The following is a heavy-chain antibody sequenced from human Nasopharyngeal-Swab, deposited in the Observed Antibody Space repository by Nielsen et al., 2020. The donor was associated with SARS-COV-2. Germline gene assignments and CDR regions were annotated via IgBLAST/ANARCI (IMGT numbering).Heavy chain of an antibody. CDR2: IKQDGSEK. J-gene: IGHJ4*02. CDR1: GFTFSSYW. Sequence: GGSLRLSCAASGFTFSSYWMSWVRQAPGKGLEWVANIKQDGSEKYYVDSVKGRFTISRDNAKNSLYLQMNSLRAEDTAVYYCARGGYCSSTSCYFGIQNRVDYWGQGTLVTVS. D-gene: IGHD2-2*01. V-gene: IGHV3-7*05. CDR3: ARGGYCSSTSCYFGIQNRVDY.